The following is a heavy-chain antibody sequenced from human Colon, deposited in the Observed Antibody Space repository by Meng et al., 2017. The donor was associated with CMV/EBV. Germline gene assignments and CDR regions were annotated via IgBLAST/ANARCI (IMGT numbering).Heavy chain of an antibody. V-gene: IGHV3-7*01. Sequence: GVLKISGAASGFTFINYWMSWVRQAPGKGLEWVANIKEDGSDKYYVDSVKGRFTISRDNAKNSLYLQMNSLRAEDTAVYYCARDRAANSFDPWGQGTLVTVSS. CDR3: ARDRAANSFDP. D-gene: IGHD6-25*01. CDR2: IKEDGSDK. J-gene: IGHJ5*02. CDR1: GFTFINYW.